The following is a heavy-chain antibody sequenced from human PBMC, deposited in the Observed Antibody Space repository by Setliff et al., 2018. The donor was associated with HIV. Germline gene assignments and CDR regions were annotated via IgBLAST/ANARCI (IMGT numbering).Heavy chain of an antibody. CDR2: INPSGGST. D-gene: IGHD3-3*01. J-gene: IGHJ4*02. Sequence: ASVKVSCKASGYTFTNYYMHWVRQAPGQGLEWMGIINPSGGSTSYQQIFQGRVTMTRGTSTSTVYMELSSLRSEDTAVYYCARGSSALIMREFYDFWSATRDAWDYWGQGTLVTVSS. CDR3: ARGSSALIMREFYDFWSATRDAWDY. CDR1: GYTFTNYY. V-gene: IGHV1-46*01.